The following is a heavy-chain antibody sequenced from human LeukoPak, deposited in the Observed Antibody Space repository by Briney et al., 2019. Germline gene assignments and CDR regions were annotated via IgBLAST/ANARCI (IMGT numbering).Heavy chain of an antibody. J-gene: IGHJ3*02. Sequence: ASVKVSCKASGYTFTSYDINWVRQAPGQGLEWMGWMNPNSGNTGYAQKFQGRVTMTRNTSISTAYMELSSLRSEDTAVYYCARGPIPADYYDSSGYYYNAGDIWGQGTMVTVSS. CDR3: ARGPIPADYYDSSGYYYNAGDI. CDR1: GYTFTSYD. CDR2: MNPNSGNT. V-gene: IGHV1-8*01. D-gene: IGHD3-22*01.